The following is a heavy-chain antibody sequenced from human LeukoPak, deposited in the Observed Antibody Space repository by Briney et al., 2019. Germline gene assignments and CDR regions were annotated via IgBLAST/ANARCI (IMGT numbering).Heavy chain of an antibody. CDR1: GYRFTNYW. CDR2: ILPDDSDT. CDR3: ARQGAGASHYDDTGLPRGAFDV. Sequence: GESLKISCKVSGYRFTNYWIAWVRQMPGKGLDFMGIILPDDSDTRYNSSFRGQITISVDKSINTAYLQWNSLRASDTATYYCARQGAGASHYDDTGLPRGAFDVWGQGTMLTVSS. D-gene: IGHD3-22*01. V-gene: IGHV5-51*01. J-gene: IGHJ3*01.